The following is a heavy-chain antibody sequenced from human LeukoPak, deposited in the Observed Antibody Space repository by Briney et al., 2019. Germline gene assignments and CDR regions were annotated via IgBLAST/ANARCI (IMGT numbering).Heavy chain of an antibody. CDR2: IIPIFGTA. CDR1: GGTFSSYA. CDR3: ARVYGGYGRHSYYYYMDV. V-gene: IGHV1-69*13. D-gene: IGHD5-12*01. J-gene: IGHJ6*03. Sequence: SVKVSCKASGGTFSSYAISWVRQAPGQGLEWMGGIIPIFGTANYAQKFQGRVTITADESTSTAYMELSSLRSEDTAVYYCARVYGGYGRHSYYYYMDVWGKGTTVTVSS.